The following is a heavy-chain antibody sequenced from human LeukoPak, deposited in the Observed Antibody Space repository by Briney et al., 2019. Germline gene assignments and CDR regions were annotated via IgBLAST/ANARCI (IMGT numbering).Heavy chain of an antibody. V-gene: IGHV4-59*01. Sequence: KPSETLSLTCTVSGGSISSYYWSWIRQPPGKGLEWIGYIYYSGSTNYNPSLKSRVTISVDTSKNQFSLKLSSVTAADTAVYYCARSARGFDCGGDCHTPHYWGQGTLVTVSS. CDR2: IYYSGST. J-gene: IGHJ4*02. CDR1: GGSISSYY. CDR3: ARSARGFDCGGDCHTPHY. D-gene: IGHD2-21*02.